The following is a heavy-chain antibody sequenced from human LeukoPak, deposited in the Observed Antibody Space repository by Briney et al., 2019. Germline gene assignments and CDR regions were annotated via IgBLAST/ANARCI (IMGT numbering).Heavy chain of an antibody. D-gene: IGHD6-13*01. J-gene: IGHJ4*02. CDR3: ARVLEAAAFDY. Sequence: GGSLRLSCAASGFTFSSYSMSWVRQAPGKGLEWVSSISSSSSYIYYADSLKGRFTISRDNAKNSLYLQMNSLRAEDTAVYYCARVLEAAAFDYWGQGTLVAVSS. CDR2: ISSSSSYI. CDR1: GFTFSSYS. V-gene: IGHV3-21*01.